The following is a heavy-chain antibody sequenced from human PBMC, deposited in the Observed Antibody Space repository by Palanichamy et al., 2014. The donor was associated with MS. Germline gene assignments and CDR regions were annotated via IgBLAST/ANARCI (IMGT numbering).Heavy chain of an antibody. D-gene: IGHD5-24*01. CDR3: ARARLGYNWYFDL. J-gene: IGHJ2*01. Sequence: QVQLQESGPGLVKPSETLSLTCTVSGGSISSYYWSWIRQPPGKGLEWIGYIHYSGSTNYNPSLKSRVTISVDTSKNQFSLKLSSVTAADTAVYYCARARLGYNWYFDLWGRGTLVTVSS. CDR1: GGSISSYY. V-gene: IGHV4-59*01. CDR2: IHYSGST.